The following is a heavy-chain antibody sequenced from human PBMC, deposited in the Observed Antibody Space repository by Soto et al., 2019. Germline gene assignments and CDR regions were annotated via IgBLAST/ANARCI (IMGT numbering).Heavy chain of an antibody. D-gene: IGHD3-3*01. V-gene: IGHV3-30*18. CDR2: MSYDGSKK. Sequence: GGSLRLSCAASGFTFSSYGLHWVGQAPGKGLEWVAVMSYDGSKKYHADSVKGRFTISRDNSKKTLYLQMNSLRAEDTAVYYCAKDRGPILGVDHFYQGMDVWGQGTTVTVSS. J-gene: IGHJ6*02. CDR1: GFTFSSYG. CDR3: AKDRGPILGVDHFYQGMDV.